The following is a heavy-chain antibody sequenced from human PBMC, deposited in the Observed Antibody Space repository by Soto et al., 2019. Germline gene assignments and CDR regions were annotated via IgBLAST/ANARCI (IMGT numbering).Heavy chain of an antibody. CDR3: ARGVYYDSRGYYFFF. D-gene: IGHD3-22*01. CDR2: IVPMFGTA. V-gene: IGHV1-69*13. J-gene: IGHJ4*02. Sequence: SVKVSCKASGGTFLRYALRLLLQAPVQVPEWMGGIVPMFGTANYAQKFQGRVTITADESTSTAYMQLSSLRSEDTAVYYCARGVYYDSRGYYFFFWGQGTLVTVSS. CDR1: GGTFLRYA.